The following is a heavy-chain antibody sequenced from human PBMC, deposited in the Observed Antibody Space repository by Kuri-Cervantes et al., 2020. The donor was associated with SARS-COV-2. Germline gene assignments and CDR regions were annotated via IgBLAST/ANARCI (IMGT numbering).Heavy chain of an antibody. CDR2: ISYDGSNK. CDR3: ASGFGEGAS. V-gene: IGHV3-30*03. CDR1: GFTFTSHA. J-gene: IGHJ4*02. Sequence: GGSLRLSCAVSGFTFTSHAMHWVRQAPGKGLEWVALISYDGSNKFYADSVKGRFTISRDNAKNSLYLQMNSLRAEDTAVYYCASGFGEGASWGQGTLVTVSS. D-gene: IGHD3-10*01.